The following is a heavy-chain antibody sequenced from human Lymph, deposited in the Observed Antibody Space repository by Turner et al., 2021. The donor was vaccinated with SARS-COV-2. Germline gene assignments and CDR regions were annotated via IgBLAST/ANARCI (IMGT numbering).Heavy chain of an antibody. J-gene: IGHJ6*02. CDR3: ATGPYDFWSGPSPGYYGMDV. Sequence: VQLVQSGAEVKKPAASVKVSCKVSGYTLTEVSMHWVRQAPGKGLEWMGGFDPEDGETIYAQKFQGRVTRTEDTSTDTAYMELSSLRSEDTAVYYCATGPYDFWSGPSPGYYGMDVWGQGTTVTVSS. CDR2: FDPEDGET. CDR1: GYTLTEVS. V-gene: IGHV1-24*01. D-gene: IGHD3-3*01.